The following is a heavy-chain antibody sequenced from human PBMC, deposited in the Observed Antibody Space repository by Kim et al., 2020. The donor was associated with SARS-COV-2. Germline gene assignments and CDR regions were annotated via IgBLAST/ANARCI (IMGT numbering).Heavy chain of an antibody. J-gene: IGHJ6*02. Sequence: GGSLRLSCAASGFTFSGYAMSWVRQAPGKGLEWVSAISGSGGSTYYADSVKGRFTISRDNSKNTLYLQMNSLRAEDTAVYYCAKSPSSSWFYGMDVWGQGTTVTVSS. CDR2: ISGSGGST. CDR3: AKSPSSSWFYGMDV. D-gene: IGHD6-13*01. V-gene: IGHV3-23*01. CDR1: GFTFSGYA.